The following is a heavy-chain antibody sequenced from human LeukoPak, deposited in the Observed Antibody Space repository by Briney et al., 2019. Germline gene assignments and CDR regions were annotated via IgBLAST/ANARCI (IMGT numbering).Heavy chain of an antibody. Sequence: GGSLRLSCGASGFTFSYYWMSWVRQAPGKGLEWVANIKQDGSEKYYVDSVKGRFTISRDNAKNSLYLQTNSLRAEDTAVYYCARDVVGGNGNYSYYYMDVWGKGTTVTVSS. CDR2: IKQDGSEK. D-gene: IGHD4-23*01. V-gene: IGHV3-7*01. CDR1: GFTFSYYW. CDR3: ARDVVGGNGNYSYYYMDV. J-gene: IGHJ6*03.